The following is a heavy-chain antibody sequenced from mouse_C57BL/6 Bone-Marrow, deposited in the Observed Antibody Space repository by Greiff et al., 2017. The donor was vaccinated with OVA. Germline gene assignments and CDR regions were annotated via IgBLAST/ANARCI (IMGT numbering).Heavy chain of an antibody. D-gene: IGHD2-4*01. CDR1: GYTFTSYW. Sequence: VQLQQPGAELVMPGASVKLSCKASGYTFTSYWMHWVKQRPGQGLEWIGEIDPSDSYTNYNQKFKGKSTLTVDKSSSTAYMQLSSLTSEDSAVYYCASYDYDAWFAYWGQGTLDTVSA. CDR3: ASYDYDAWFAY. V-gene: IGHV1-69*01. J-gene: IGHJ3*01. CDR2: IDPSDSYT.